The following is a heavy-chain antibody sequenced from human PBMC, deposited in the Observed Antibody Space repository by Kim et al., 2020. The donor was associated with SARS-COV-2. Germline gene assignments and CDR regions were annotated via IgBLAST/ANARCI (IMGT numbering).Heavy chain of an antibody. CDR1: GYTLTELS. J-gene: IGHJ6*02. Sequence: ASVKVSCKVSGYTLTELSMHWVRQAPGKGLEWMGGFDPEDGETIYAQKFQGRVTMTEDTSTDTAYMELSSLRSEDTAVYYCATTGTTSVRGFIIKLVDYYYGMDVWGQGTTVTVSS. CDR3: ATTGTTSVRGFIIKLVDYYYGMDV. V-gene: IGHV1-24*01. CDR2: FDPEDGET. D-gene: IGHD3-10*02.